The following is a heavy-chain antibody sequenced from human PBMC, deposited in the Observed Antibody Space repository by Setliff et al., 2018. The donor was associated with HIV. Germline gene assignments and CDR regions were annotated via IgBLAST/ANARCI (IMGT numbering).Heavy chain of an antibody. CDR1: GGSFRGYY. CDR2: INHSGNT. Sequence: PSETLSLTCAVYGGSFRGYYWSWIRQPPGKGLEWIGQINHSGNTNYNPSLKSRVTISVDTSKNQFSLRLTSVTAADTAVYYCARVGSYYSIDYWGRGTLVTVSS. CDR3: ARVGSYYSIDY. J-gene: IGHJ4*02. V-gene: IGHV4-34*01. D-gene: IGHD1-26*01.